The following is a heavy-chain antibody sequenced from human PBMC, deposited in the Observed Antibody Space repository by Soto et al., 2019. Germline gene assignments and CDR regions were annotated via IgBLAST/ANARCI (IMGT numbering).Heavy chain of an antibody. CDR1: GYSFTSYW. CDR3: ARRDIAVAGRMDYYYYGMDV. D-gene: IGHD6-19*01. J-gene: IGHJ6*02. Sequence: PGESLKISCKGSGYSFTSYWISWVRQMPGKGLGWMGRIDPSDSYTNYSPFFQGHVTISADKSISTAYLQWSSLKASDTAMYYCARRDIAVAGRMDYYYYGMDVWGQGTTVTVSS. V-gene: IGHV5-10-1*01. CDR2: IDPSDSYT.